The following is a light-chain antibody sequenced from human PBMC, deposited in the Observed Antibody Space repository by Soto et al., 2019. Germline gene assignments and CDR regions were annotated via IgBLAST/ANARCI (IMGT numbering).Light chain of an antibody. J-gene: IGLJ3*02. CDR2: EVT. CDR3: SSYAGSNNLV. Sequence: QSALTQPPSACGSPEQSVTLSFTGASSDVGGYNYVSWCQQHPGKAPKLMVYEVTKRPSGVPDRFSGSKCGNTASLTVSGLQAEDEADYYCSSYAGSNNLVFGGGTKVTVL. CDR1: SSDVGGYNY. V-gene: IGLV2-8*01.